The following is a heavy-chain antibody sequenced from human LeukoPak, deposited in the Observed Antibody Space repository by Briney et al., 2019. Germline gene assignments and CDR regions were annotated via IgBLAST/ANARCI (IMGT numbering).Heavy chain of an antibody. CDR1: GFTFSSYA. Sequence: GGSLRLSCAASGFTFSSYAMHWVRQAPGKGLEWVAVISYDGSNKYYADSVKGRFTISRDNSKNTLYLQMNSLRAEDTAVYYCARDFVDYDSSGYYFDYWGQGTLVTVSS. CDR3: ARDFVDYDSSGYYFDY. J-gene: IGHJ4*02. V-gene: IGHV3-30*04. CDR2: ISYDGSNK. D-gene: IGHD3-22*01.